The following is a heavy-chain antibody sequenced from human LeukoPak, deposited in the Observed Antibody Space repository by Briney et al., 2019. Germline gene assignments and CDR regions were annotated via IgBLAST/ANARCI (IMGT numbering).Heavy chain of an antibody. V-gene: IGHV3-33*01. CDR2: IWYDGNNR. CDR1: GFSISTYG. CDR3: ATPLDYYDSSGYHQGGD. D-gene: IGHD3-22*01. J-gene: IGHJ4*02. Sequence: PGGSLRLSCAASGFSISTYGMHWVRQAPGKGLEWVAVIWYDGNNRFYRDSVKGRFTISRDISENMLYLQMNSLRAEDTAVYFCATPLDYYDSSGYHQGGDWGQGTLVTVSS.